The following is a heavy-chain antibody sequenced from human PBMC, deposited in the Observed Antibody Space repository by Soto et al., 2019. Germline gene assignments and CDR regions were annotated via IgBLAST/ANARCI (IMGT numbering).Heavy chain of an antibody. D-gene: IGHD4-17*01. CDR2: INHSGST. V-gene: IGHV4-34*01. CDR3: ARGIFATVATKRYYYYGMDV. J-gene: IGHJ6*02. Sequence: PSETLSLTXAVYGGSFSGYYWSWIRQPPGKGLEWIGEINHSGSTNYNPSLKSRVTISVDTSKNQFSLKLSSVTAADTAVYYCARGIFATVATKRYYYYGMDVWGQGTTVTVSS. CDR1: GGSFSGYY.